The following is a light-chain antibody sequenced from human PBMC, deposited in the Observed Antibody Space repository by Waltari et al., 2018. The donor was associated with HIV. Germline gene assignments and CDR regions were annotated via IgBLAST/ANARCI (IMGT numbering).Light chain of an antibody. V-gene: IGLV2-8*01. CDR3: ASHAGSKDV. CDR2: DVT. CDR1: SSYVGASNH. J-gene: IGLJ2*01. Sequence: QSALTPPPSASGSPGQSVTISCTGTSSYVGASNHVSWFQQHPGKAPKLMIYDVTKRPSGVPDRFSGSKSGNTASLTVSGLQAEDEADYYCASHAGSKDVFGGGTRLTVL.